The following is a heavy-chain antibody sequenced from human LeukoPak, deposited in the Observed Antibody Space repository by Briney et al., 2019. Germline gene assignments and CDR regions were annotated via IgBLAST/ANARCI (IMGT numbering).Heavy chain of an antibody. V-gene: IGHV4-59*01. J-gene: IGHJ6*03. CDR1: GGSISSYY. CDR2: IYYSGST. CDR3: ARVGTSYYYYYMDV. Sequence: PSETLSLTCTVSGGSISSYYWSWIREPPGKGLEWIGYIYYSGSTNYNPSLKSRVTISVDTSKNQFSLKLSFVTAADTAVYYCARVGTSYYYYYMDVWGKGTTVTVSS. D-gene: IGHD1-1*01.